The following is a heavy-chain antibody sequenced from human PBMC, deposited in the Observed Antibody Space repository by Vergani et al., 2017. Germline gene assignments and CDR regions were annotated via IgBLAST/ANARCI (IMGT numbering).Heavy chain of an antibody. D-gene: IGHD3-3*01. CDR2: IKQDGSEK. J-gene: IGHJ6*02. CDR3: ARETYYDFWSGYYYYYGMDV. V-gene: IGHV3-7*01. CDR1: GFTFSSYW. Sequence: EVQLVESGGGLVQPGGSLRLSCAASGFTFSSYWMSWVRQAPGKGLEWVANIKQDGSEKYYVDSVKGRFTISRDNAKNSLYLQMNSLRAEDTAVYYCARETYYDFWSGYYYYYGMDVWGQGTTVTVSS.